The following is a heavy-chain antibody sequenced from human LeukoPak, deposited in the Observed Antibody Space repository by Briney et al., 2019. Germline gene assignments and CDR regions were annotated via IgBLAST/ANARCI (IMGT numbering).Heavy chain of an antibody. J-gene: IGHJ4*02. V-gene: IGHV4-59*01. Sequence: SETLSPTCTVSGGSISSYYWSWIRQPPGKGLEWIGYIYYSGSTNYNPSLKSRVTISVDTSKNQFSLKLSSVTAADTAVYYCAREVADPRLVVDYWGQGTLVTVSS. CDR2: IYYSGST. CDR3: AREVADPRLVVDY. CDR1: GGSISSYY. D-gene: IGHD6-6*01.